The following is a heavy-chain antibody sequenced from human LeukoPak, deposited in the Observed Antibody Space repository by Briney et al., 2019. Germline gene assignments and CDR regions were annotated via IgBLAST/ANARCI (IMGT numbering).Heavy chain of an antibody. D-gene: IGHD6-13*01. CDR1: GGSISNYY. Sequence: SETLSLTCTVSGGSISNYYWSWIRQPPGKGLEWIGYISYSGNTKYNPSLKSRVSLLVDASEKQVSLQLSSVTAADTAVYYCARGVYIAAAQYGFWGQGTLVTVSS. J-gene: IGHJ4*02. V-gene: IGHV4-59*01. CDR3: ARGVYIAAAQYGF. CDR2: ISYSGNT.